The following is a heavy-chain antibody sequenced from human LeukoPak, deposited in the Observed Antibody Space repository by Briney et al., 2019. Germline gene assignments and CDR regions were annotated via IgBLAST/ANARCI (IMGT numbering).Heavy chain of an antibody. CDR3: AKGGRGNGEVY. V-gene: IGHV3-7*01. J-gene: IGHJ4*02. Sequence: GSLRLSCAVSGFTFSSYWMNWVRQAPGKGLEWVANIKQGGSEKNYVDSVKGRFTISRDNAKSSLFLQMNDLRAEDTAVYYCAKGGRGNGEVYWGQGTLVTVSS. D-gene: IGHD2-8*01. CDR2: IKQGGSEK. CDR1: GFTFSSYW.